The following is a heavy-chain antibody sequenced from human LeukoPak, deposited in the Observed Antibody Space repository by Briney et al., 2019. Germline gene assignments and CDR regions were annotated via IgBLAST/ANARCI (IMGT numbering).Heavy chain of an antibody. CDR1: GGSISSADYY. CDR3: ARGRHYYGSGSRLDY. V-gene: IGHV4-30-4*01. J-gene: IGHJ4*02. D-gene: IGHD3-10*01. CDR2: IYYSGST. Sequence: SETLSLTCTVSGGSISSADYYWSWIRQPPGKGLEWIGYIYYSGSTHYNPSLNSRVTISVDTSKNQFSLKLISVTAADTAVYFCARGRHYYGSGSRLDYWGQGTLVTVSS.